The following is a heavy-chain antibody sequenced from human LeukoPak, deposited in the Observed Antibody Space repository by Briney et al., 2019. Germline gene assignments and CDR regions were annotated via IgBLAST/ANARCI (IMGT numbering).Heavy chain of an antibody. D-gene: IGHD3-22*01. CDR1: GGSISSGDSF. CDR3: ARHFYDSSGYLYYFDY. J-gene: IGHJ4*02. Sequence: SQTLSLTCTVSGGSISSGDSFWSWIRQPPGEGLEWIGSIYYSGSTYYNPSLKSRVTISVDTSKNQFSLKLSSVTAADTAVYYCARHFYDSSGYLYYFDYWGQGTLVTVSS. CDR2: IYYSGST. V-gene: IGHV4-30-2*03.